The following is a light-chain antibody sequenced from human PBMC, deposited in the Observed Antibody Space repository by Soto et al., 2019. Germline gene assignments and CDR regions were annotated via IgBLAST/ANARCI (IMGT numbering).Light chain of an antibody. CDR3: QQYSSSPIT. J-gene: IGKJ5*01. V-gene: IGKV3-20*01. CDR2: GAS. Sequence: ENVFTQAPGHPSLSPGGKTPLSCRASQIVSSSYLAWYQQKPGQAPRLLIFGASRRATGIPDRSSGGGSGTDFSLTISRLDPEDFAVYYCQQYSSSPITFGQGTRLEI. CDR1: QIVSSSY.